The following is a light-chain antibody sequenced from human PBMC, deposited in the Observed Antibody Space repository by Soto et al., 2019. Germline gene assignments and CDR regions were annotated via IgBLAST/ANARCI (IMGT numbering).Light chain of an antibody. Sequence: EIVMPQSPATLSVSPGERATLSCMASQSVSSNLAWYQQKPGQAPSLLIYGASTMATGTPARFSGSGSGTEFTRTISSLQSEEFEVYYCQHYIRWPLTFGVGTKVEIK. J-gene: IGKJ4*01. CDR1: QSVSSN. CDR3: QHYIRWPLT. V-gene: IGKV3-15*01. CDR2: GAS.